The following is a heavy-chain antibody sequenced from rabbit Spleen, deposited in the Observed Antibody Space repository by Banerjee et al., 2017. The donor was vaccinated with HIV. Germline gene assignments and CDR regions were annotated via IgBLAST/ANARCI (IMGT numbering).Heavy chain of an antibody. CDR2: IDPIFGRT. CDR1: GFSFNSGYD. J-gene: IGHJ4*01. D-gene: IGHD7-1*01. CDR3: ARFYAGYGDFGYAAM. V-gene: IGHV1S40*01. Sequence: QSLEESGGDLVKPGASLTLTCTASGFSFNSGYDMCWVRQAPGKGLEWIGYIDPIFGRTYYASWAKGRLTISRTSSTTVTLQMTSLTAADTATYFCARFYAGYGDFGYAAMWGPGTLVTVS.